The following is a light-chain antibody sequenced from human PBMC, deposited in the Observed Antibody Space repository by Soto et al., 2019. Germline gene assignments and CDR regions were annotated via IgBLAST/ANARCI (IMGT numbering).Light chain of an antibody. CDR3: LQTYTLPRT. CDR1: LTIGDS. V-gene: IGKV1-39*01. Sequence: DIPMTQSPSSLSASVGDRVTITCRASLTIGDSLSWFQQKAGKPPTLLIYGASALQSGVPARFSGSGSGTDFTLTISNMQREDFATYYCLQTYTLPRTFGQGTKVEFK. CDR2: GAS. J-gene: IGKJ1*01.